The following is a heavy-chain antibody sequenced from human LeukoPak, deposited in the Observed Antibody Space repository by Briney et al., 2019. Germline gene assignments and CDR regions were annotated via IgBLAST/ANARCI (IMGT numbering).Heavy chain of an antibody. V-gene: IGHV4-4*07. CDR1: GGSISSYY. J-gene: IGHJ5*02. CDR3: ARDCSSTSCYSWFDP. Sequence: SETLSLTCTVSGGSISSYYWSWIRQPAGKGLEWIGRIYTSGSTNYNPSLKGRVTMSVDTSKNQFSLKLSSVTAADTAVYYCARDCSSTSCYSWFDPWGQGTLVTVSS. D-gene: IGHD2-2*01. CDR2: IYTSGST.